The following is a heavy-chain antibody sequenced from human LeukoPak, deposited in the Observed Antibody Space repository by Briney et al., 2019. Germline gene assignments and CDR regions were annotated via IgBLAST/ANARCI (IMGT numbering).Heavy chain of an antibody. V-gene: IGHV4-61*02. CDR1: GGSLSRGSYH. J-gene: IGHJ4*02. CDR3: ARGGIPDY. Sequence: PSETLSLTCTVSGGSLSRGSYHWSWVRQPAGKGLEWIGRFYTCGTPNYNPSLKSRVTISEDTSRNQLSLELSSVTAADTAVYYCARGGIPDYWGQGILVTVSS. CDR2: FYTCGTP. D-gene: IGHD2-21*01.